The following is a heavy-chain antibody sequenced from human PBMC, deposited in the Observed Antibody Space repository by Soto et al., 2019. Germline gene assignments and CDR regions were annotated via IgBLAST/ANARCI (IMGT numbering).Heavy chain of an antibody. CDR1: GGSISSYY. CDR3: ARHGWRPGRSYYGLDV. Sequence: SETLSLTCTVSGGSISSYYWSWIRQPPGKGLEWIGDIYYSGNTNYNPSLKSRVTISVDASKNQFSLRVRSVTAADTAVYYCARHGWRPGRSYYGLDVWGEGATDAVSS. D-gene: IGHD6-6*01. J-gene: IGHJ6*04. V-gene: IGHV4-59*01. CDR2: IYYSGNT.